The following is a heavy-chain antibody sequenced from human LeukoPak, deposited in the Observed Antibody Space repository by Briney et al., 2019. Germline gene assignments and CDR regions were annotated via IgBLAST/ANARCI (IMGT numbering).Heavy chain of an antibody. CDR2: IRYDGNNK. V-gene: IGHV3-30*02. J-gene: IGHJ3*02. CDR3: AKGHSGFTALGAFDI. D-gene: IGHD5-12*01. CDR1: GFPFSNYG. Sequence: PGGSLRLSCAASGFPFSNYGMHWVRQAPGKGMDWVTFIRYDGNNKYYVDSVKGRFTISRDNAKNTLYLQMNSLRVEDTAVYYCAKGHSGFTALGAFDIWGQGTMVTVSS.